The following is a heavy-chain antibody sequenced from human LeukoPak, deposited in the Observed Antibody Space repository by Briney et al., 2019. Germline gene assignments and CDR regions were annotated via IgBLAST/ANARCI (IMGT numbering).Heavy chain of an antibody. J-gene: IGHJ3*02. V-gene: IGHV4-30-2*01. CDR3: ARDSFGSSWYNGDAFDI. CDR1: GGSIGSGGYF. D-gene: IGHD6-13*01. CDR2: IYDSVST. Sequence: SETLSLTCTVSGGSIGSGGYFWSWIRQPPGKGLEFLGYIYDSVSTYYNPSLKSRVTISVDTSKNQFSLKLSSVTAADTAVYYCARDSFGSSWYNGDAFDIWGQGTMVTVSS.